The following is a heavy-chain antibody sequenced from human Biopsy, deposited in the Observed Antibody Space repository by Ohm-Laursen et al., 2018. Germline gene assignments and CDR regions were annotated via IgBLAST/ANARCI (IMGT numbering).Heavy chain of an antibody. CDR2: IFKDGNT. J-gene: IGHJ4*02. CDR1: GYSISSDYR. CDR3: ARVGSGWAPFNK. V-gene: IGHV4-38-2*01. Sequence: PSQTLSLTCAVSGYSISSDYRWGWIRQAPGKTLEWLGNIFKDGNTHYNPSLRSRLVISIDTSKNQFSLMMTSVSGADTAVYFCARVGSGWAPFNKWGPGTLVTVS. D-gene: IGHD6-19*01.